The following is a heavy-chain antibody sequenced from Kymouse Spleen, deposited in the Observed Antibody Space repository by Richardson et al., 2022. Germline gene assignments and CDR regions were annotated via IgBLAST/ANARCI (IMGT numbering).Heavy chain of an antibody. V-gene: IGHV3-9*01. Sequence: EVQLVESGGGLVQPGRSLRLSCAASGFTFDDYAMHWVRQAPGKGLEWVSGISWNSGSIGYADSVKGRFTISRDNAKNSLYLQMNSLRAEDTALYYCAKDPTYYDFWSGYFLFDYWGQGTLVTVSS. CDR1: GFTFDDYA. CDR3: AKDPTYYDFWSGYFLFDY. J-gene: IGHJ4*02. D-gene: IGHD3-3*01. CDR2: ISWNSGSI.